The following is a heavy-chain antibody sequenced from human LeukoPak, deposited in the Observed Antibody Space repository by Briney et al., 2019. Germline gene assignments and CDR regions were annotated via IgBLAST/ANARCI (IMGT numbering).Heavy chain of an antibody. Sequence: GGSLTLSCAASGFTFSSYWMIWLRQAPGKGLVWVANIKQDGSEKYYVVSVKGRFTISRDNAKNSLYLQMNSLRAEDTAVNYCARLIVGALDYWGQGTLVTVSS. D-gene: IGHD1-26*01. CDR3: ARLIVGALDY. CDR2: IKQDGSEK. V-gene: IGHV3-7*01. J-gene: IGHJ4*02. CDR1: GFTFSSYW.